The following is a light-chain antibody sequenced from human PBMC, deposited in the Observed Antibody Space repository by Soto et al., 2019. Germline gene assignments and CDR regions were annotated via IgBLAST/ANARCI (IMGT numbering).Light chain of an antibody. J-gene: IGKJ1*01. CDR2: DAS. V-gene: IGKV1-5*01. CDR1: QSISDR. Sequence: DMQMTQSPSTLPASVGDRVTIACRASQSISDRVAWYQQKPGGAPRVLIIDASTLESGVPSRFSGSGYGTEFSLTINNLQPDDFATYYCQHYGYLWTFGQGTKVEI. CDR3: QHYGYLWT.